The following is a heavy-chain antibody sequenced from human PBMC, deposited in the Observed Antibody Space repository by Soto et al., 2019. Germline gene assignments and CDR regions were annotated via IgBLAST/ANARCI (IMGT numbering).Heavy chain of an antibody. D-gene: IGHD4-4*01. J-gene: IGHJ4*02. CDR3: AITVDLDF. Sequence: AASVKVSCKASGYNFTSYYINWVRQAPGQGLEWMGIINPSSGNTNYAQKFRGRVAMTRDTSTSTVYMELSSLKSEDTAVYYCAITVDLDFWGQGTLVTVSS. CDR1: GYNFTSYY. V-gene: IGHV1-46*01. CDR2: INPSSGNT.